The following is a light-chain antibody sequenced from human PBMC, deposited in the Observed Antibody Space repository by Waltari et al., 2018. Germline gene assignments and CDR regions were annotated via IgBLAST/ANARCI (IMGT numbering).Light chain of an antibody. CDR1: QPIFYDSNNKTY. V-gene: IGKV4-1*01. J-gene: IGKJ4*01. CDR2: WPS. CDR3: QQYYDTPLS. Sequence: DIVMTQSPDSLAVSLGERATINCKSSQPIFYDSNNKTYLACYQKKPRQPPRPLLHWPSTRESGVPDRFSGSGSGTDFTLTISSLQAEDVAVYYCQQYYDTPLSFGGGTKVEIK.